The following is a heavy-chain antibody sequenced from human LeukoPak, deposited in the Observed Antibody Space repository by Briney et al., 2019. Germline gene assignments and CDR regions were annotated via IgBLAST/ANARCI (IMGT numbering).Heavy chain of an antibody. CDR3: ARDLGGEEWEPFDY. CDR1: GYTFTSYA. V-gene: IGHV1-3*01. J-gene: IGHJ4*02. D-gene: IGHD1-26*01. CDR2: INAGNGNT. Sequence: VASEKVSCKASGYTFTSYAMHWVRQAPGQRLEWMGWINAGNGNTKYSQKFQGRVTITRDTSASTAYMELSSLRSEDTAVYYCARDLGGEEWEPFDYWGQGTLVTVSS.